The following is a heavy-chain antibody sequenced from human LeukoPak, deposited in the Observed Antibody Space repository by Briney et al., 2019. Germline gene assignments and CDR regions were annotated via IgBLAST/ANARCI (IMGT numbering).Heavy chain of an antibody. J-gene: IGHJ3*02. CDR2: IKSKADGGTT. D-gene: IGHD2-15*01. CDR1: GLNFSNAW. Sequence: GGSLRLSCAVSGLNFSNAWMSWVRQAPGKGLEWVGRIKSKADGGTTDYAAPVKGRFTISRDDSKNTLYLQMNGLKTEDTAVYYCTTPQYYCSGGSCLDAFDIWGQGTMVTVSS. CDR3: TTPQYYCSGGSCLDAFDI. V-gene: IGHV3-15*01.